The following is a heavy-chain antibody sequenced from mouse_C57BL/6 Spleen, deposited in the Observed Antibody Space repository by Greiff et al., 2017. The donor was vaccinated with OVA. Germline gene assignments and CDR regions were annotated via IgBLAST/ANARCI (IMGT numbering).Heavy chain of an antibody. J-gene: IGHJ2*01. D-gene: IGHD1-1*01. CDR2: IYPRDGST. CDR3: ARDGYYGSSYLDD. CDR1: GYTFTSYD. Sequence: VQLQQSGPELVKPGASVKLSCKASGYTFTSYDINWVKQRPGQGLEWIGWIYPRDGSTKYNEKFKGKATLTVDTSSSTAYMELHSLTSEDSAVYFCARDGYYGSSYLDDWGQGTTLTVSS. V-gene: IGHV1-85*01.